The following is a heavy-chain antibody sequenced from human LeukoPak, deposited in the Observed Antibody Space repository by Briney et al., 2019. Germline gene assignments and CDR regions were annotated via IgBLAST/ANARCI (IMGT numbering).Heavy chain of an antibody. CDR1: GGSISSGASD. J-gene: IGHJ2*01. CDR2: INHSGST. D-gene: IGHD3-22*01. V-gene: IGHV4-31*03. Sequence: SQTLSLTCTVSGGSISSGASDWGWIRQHPKRGLEWVVYINHSGSTYYNPSLGSRVTMSVDTSKNQFSLKLSSVTAADSAVCYCARAARQGFTMIVVPFFYFDLWGRGTLVTVSS. CDR3: ARAARQGFTMIVVPFFYFDL.